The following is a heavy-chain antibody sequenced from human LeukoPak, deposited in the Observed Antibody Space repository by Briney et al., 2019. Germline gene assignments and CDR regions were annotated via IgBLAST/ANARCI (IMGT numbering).Heavy chain of an antibody. J-gene: IGHJ4*02. Sequence: GASVKVSCKASGYTFTAYYMRWVRQAPGQPPEWLGWINPNSGSTNYAQKFQGRATMTRDTSISTAYMELSRLRSDDTAEYYCARAGIAVAGRGHYFDYWGQGTLVTVSS. V-gene: IGHV1-2*02. CDR2: INPNSGST. CDR3: ARAGIAVAGRGHYFDY. D-gene: IGHD6-19*01. CDR1: GYTFTAYY.